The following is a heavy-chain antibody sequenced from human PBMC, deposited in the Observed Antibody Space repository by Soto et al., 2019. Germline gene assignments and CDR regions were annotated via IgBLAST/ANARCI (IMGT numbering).Heavy chain of an antibody. CDR2: IYYSGST. CDR3: ARDRGSSGRYYYGMDV. V-gene: IGHV4-59*01. J-gene: IGHJ6*02. D-gene: IGHD3-10*01. CDR1: GGSISSYY. Sequence: PSEPLSITCTVSGGSISSYYWSWIRQPPGKGLEWIGYIYYSGSTNYNPSLKSRVTISVDTSKNQFSLKLSSVTAADTAVYYCARDRGSSGRYYYGMDVWGQGTTVTVS.